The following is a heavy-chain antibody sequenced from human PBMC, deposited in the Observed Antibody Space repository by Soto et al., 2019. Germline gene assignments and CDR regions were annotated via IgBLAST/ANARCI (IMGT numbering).Heavy chain of an antibody. CDR3: ARDAGYCSSTSCHSYYYYYGMDV. V-gene: IGHV3-21*01. CDR2: ISSSSSYI. CDR1: GFTFSSYS. D-gene: IGHD2-2*01. J-gene: IGHJ6*02. Sequence: GSLRLSCAASGFTFSSYSMNWVRQAPGKGLEWVSSISSSSSYIYYADSVKGRFTISRDNAKNSLYLQMNSLRAEDTAVYYCARDAGYCSSTSCHSYYYYYGMDVWGQGTTVTVSS.